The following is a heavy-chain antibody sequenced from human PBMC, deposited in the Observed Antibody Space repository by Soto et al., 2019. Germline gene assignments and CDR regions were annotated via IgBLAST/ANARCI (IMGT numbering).Heavy chain of an antibody. D-gene: IGHD2-2*01. J-gene: IGHJ6*02. CDR1: GGTFGSYA. CDR3: ARSQGSSTSLEISYYYSYGMDV. Sequence: QVQLVQSGAEVKKPGSSVKVSCKASGGTFGSYAISWVRQAPGQGREWMGGIIPIPGTANYAQKFQGRVTIAADESTSTAYMELSSLRSEDTAVYYCARSQGSSTSLEISYYYSYGMDVWGQGTTVTVSS. V-gene: IGHV1-69*01. CDR2: IIPIPGTA.